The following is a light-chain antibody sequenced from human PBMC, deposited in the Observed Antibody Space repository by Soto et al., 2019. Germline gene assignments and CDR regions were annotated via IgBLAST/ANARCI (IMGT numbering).Light chain of an antibody. Sequence: DIQMTQSPSTLSGSVGDRVTITCRASQTISSWLAWYQQKPGKAPKLLIYKASTLNSGVPSRFSGSGSGTEFTLTISSLQPDDFATYYCQQYETFSGTFGPGTKVDIK. CDR3: QQYETFSGT. V-gene: IGKV1-5*03. CDR1: QTISSW. CDR2: KAS. J-gene: IGKJ1*01.